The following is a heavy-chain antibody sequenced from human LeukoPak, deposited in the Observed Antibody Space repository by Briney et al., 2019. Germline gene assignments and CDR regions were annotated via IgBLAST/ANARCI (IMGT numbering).Heavy chain of an antibody. CDR2: IYPGDSDT. J-gene: IGHJ4*02. Sequence: GESLKISCKGSGYSFTSYWTGWVRQMPGKGLEWMGIIYPGDSDTRYSPSFQGQVTISADKSISTAYLQWSSLKASDTAMYYCARFYYDSSGYAPFDYWGQGTLVTVSS. V-gene: IGHV5-51*01. CDR1: GYSFTSYW. CDR3: ARFYYDSSGYAPFDY. D-gene: IGHD3-22*01.